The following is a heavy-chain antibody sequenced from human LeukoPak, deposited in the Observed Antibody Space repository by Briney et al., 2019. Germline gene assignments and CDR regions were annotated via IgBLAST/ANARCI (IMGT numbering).Heavy chain of an antibody. CDR1: GFTFSSYA. CDR3: ARASTMVRGTGEAFDI. D-gene: IGHD3-10*01. Sequence: GGSLRLSCAASGFTFSSYAMHWVRQAPGKGLEWVAVISYDGSNKYYADSVKGRFTISRDNSKNTLYLQMNSLRAEDTAVYYCARASTMVRGTGEAFDIWGQGTMVTVSS. V-gene: IGHV3-30-3*01. J-gene: IGHJ3*02. CDR2: ISYDGSNK.